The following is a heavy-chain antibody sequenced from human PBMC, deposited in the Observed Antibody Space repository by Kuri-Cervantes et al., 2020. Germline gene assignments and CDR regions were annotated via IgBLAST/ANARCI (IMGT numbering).Heavy chain of an antibody. CDR2: ISSSSSTI. J-gene: IGHJ4*02. D-gene: IGHD7-27*01. V-gene: IGHV3-48*02. Sequence: GESLKISCAASGFTFSSYWMSWVRQAPGKGLEWVSYISSSSSTIYYADSVKGRFTISRDNAMNSLYLQMNSLRDEDTAVYYCARDGDHWGQGTLVTVSS. CDR3: ARDGDH. CDR1: GFTFSSYW.